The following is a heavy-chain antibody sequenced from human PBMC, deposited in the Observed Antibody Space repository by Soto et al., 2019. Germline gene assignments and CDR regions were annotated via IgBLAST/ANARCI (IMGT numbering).Heavy chain of an antibody. CDR3: VRIKLGSLKTFDY. J-gene: IGHJ4*02. CDR2: ISAGGDST. V-gene: IGHV3-23*01. Sequence: GGSLRLSCAASGFTFNNYAMSWVRLAAGTGLDWVSAISAGGDSTYYAGSVKGRFTISRDDSKNSLYLQMNSLKTEDTAVYYCVRIKLGSLKTFDYWGQGTLVTVSS. CDR1: GFTFNNYA. D-gene: IGHD6-13*01.